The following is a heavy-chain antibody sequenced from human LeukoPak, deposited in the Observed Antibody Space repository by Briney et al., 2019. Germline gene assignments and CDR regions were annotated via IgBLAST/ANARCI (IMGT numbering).Heavy chain of an antibody. V-gene: IGHV3-7*03. CDR1: GFILSNHW. J-gene: IGHJ6*02. D-gene: IGHD1/OR15-1a*01. CDR3: ARNNDMDV. CDR2: MNKDGSEK. Sequence: GGSLRLSCAASGFILSNHWMTWVRQAPGKGPEWVANMNKDGSEKYCVDSVKGRFTISRDTAKNSLYLQMNNLRAEDTALYYCARNNDMDVWGQGTTVIVSS.